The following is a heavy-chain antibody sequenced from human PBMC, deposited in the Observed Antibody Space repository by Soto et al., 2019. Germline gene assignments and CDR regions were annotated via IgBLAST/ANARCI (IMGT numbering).Heavy chain of an antibody. CDR3: ASLGVVPAARGVY. CDR2: IYHSGST. V-gene: IGHV4-4*02. CDR1: VGSISSSNW. D-gene: IGHD2-2*01. Sequence: PSETLSLTCAVSVGSISSSNWWSCVRQPPGKGLEWIGEIYHSGSTNYNPSLKSRVTISVDKPKNQFSLKLSSVTAADTAVYYCASLGVVPAARGVYWGQGTLVTVSS. J-gene: IGHJ4*02.